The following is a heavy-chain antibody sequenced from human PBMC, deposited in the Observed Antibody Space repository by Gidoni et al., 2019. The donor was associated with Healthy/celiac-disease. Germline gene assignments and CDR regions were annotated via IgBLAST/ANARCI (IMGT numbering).Heavy chain of an antibody. V-gene: IGHV1-46*01. Sequence: YARKFQGRVTMTRDTSTSTVYMELSSLRPEDTAVYYCARARAGIWQHGMDVWGQGTTVTVSS. CDR3: ARARAGIWQHGMDV. D-gene: IGHD1-20*01. J-gene: IGHJ6*02.